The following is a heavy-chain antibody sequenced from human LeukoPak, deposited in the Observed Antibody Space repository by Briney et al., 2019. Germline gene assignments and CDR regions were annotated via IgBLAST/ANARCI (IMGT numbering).Heavy chain of an antibody. CDR1: GFTFSSYG. CDR3: AREHPPPYYYFDY. D-gene: IGHD3-10*01. CDR2: IWYDGSNK. J-gene: IGHJ4*02. V-gene: IGHV3-33*01. Sequence: GGSLRLSCAASGFTFSSYGVHWVRQAPGKGLEWVAVIWYDGSNKYYADSVKGRFTISRDNSKNTLYLQMNSLRAEDTAVYYCAREHPPPYYYFDYWGQGTLVTVSS.